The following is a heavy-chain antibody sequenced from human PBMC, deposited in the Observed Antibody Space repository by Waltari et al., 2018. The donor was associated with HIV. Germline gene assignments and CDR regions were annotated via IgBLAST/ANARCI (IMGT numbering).Heavy chain of an antibody. V-gene: IGHV4-39*01. J-gene: IGHJ2*01. CDR2: IYYSGTT. Sequence: QLQLQESGPGLVKPSETLSLTCTVSGGSISNSNYFWGWIRQPPGKGLEWIGRIYYSGTTYDPPSLKSRVTISVDTSNNQFSLKLGSVTATDTAVYYCARHALRVGASYWYFDLWGRGTLVTVSS. D-gene: IGHD1-26*01. CDR3: ARHALRVGASYWYFDL. CDR1: GGSISNSNYF.